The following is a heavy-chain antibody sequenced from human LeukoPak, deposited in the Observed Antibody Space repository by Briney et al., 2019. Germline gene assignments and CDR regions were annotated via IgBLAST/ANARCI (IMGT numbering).Heavy chain of an antibody. J-gene: IGHJ4*02. CDR3: ARGRGAAAEYYFDY. CDR2: INHSGST. D-gene: IGHD6-13*01. CDR1: GGSFSGYY. Sequence: SETLSLTCAVYGGSFSGYYWGWIRQPPGKGLEWIGEINHSGSTNYNPSLKSRVTISVDTSKNQFSLKLSSVTAADTAVYYCARGRGAAAEYYFDYWGQGTLVTVSS. V-gene: IGHV4-34*01.